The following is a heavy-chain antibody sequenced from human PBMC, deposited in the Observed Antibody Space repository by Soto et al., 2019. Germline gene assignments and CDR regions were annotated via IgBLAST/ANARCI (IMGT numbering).Heavy chain of an antibody. Sequence: PGGSLRLSCAASGFTFSNSWMNWVRQAPGKGLEWVANIKQDGSEKYYVDSVKGRFTISRDNAKNSLYLQMNSLRAEDTAVYYCARKGDYGDYWGQGTLVTVSS. CDR2: IKQDGSEK. CDR1: GFTFSNSW. CDR3: ARKGDYGDY. V-gene: IGHV3-7*01. J-gene: IGHJ4*02.